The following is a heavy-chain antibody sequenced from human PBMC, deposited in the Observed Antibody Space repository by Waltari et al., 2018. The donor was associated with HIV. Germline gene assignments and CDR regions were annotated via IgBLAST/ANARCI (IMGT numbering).Heavy chain of an antibody. CDR3: ARGYYDCWSGTGSSGDWCDP. CDR2: IYTSGRT. CDR1: GGPMRSGTHY. V-gene: IGHV4-61*02. D-gene: IGHD3-3*01. Sequence: VQLQEAGPALVKPSQALSLTCTVSGGPMRSGTHYWRWTRQPAGKGLELIGRIYTSGRTNDTPSVKRGVTISVDTSKNQYSVKLRSVTAADRAVYYCARGYYDCWSGTGSSGDWCDPWGEGTLVTVSS. J-gene: IGHJ5*02.